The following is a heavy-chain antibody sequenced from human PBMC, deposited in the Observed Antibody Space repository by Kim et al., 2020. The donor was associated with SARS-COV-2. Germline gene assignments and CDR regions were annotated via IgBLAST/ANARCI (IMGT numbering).Heavy chain of an antibody. J-gene: IGHJ4*02. CDR1: GVTFSDAW. V-gene: IGHV3-15*01. Sequence: GGSLRLSCAASGVTFSDAWTNWVRQAPGKGLEWVGRIKSKFDGGTTAYAAPVNGRFTISRDDSESTVFLQMSSLKTEDTALYYCTTVSSRNGFRSFDSWGQGTLVTVSS. CDR2: IKSKFDGGTT. CDR3: TTVSSRNGFRSFDS. D-gene: IGHD2-2*01.